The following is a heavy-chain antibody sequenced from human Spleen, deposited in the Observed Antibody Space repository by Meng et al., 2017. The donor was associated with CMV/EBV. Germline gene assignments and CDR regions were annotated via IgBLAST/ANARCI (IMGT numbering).Heavy chain of an antibody. CDR1: SSYY. J-gene: IGHJ5*02. CDR2: IYYSGST. Sequence: SSYYWGWIRQPPGKGLEWIGSIYYSGSTYYNPSLKSRVTISVDTSKNQFSLKLSSVTAADTAVYYCASQELGYCSSTSCLKSQFDPWGQGTLVTVSS. V-gene: IGHV4-39*01. D-gene: IGHD2-2*01. CDR3: ASQELGYCSSTSCLKSQFDP.